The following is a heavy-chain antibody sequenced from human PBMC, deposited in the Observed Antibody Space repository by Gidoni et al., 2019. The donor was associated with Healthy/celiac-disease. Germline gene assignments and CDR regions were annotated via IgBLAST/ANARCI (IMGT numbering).Heavy chain of an antibody. CDR1: GFTFSSYA. CDR3: AKVRSSTSCYCFDY. CDR2: ISGSGGST. J-gene: IGHJ4*02. V-gene: IGHV3-23*01. Sequence: EVQLLESVGGLVQPGGSLRLSCAASGFTFSSYAMSWVRQAPGKGLEWVSAISGSGGSTYYADSVKGRFTVSRDNSKNTLYLQMNSLRAEDTAVYYCAKVRSSTSCYCFDYWGQGTLVTVSS. D-gene: IGHD2-2*01.